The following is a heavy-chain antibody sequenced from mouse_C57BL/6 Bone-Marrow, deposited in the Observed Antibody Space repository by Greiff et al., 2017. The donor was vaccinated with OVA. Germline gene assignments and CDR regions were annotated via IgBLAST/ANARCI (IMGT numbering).Heavy chain of an antibody. CDR1: GFSLTSYG. Sequence: QVQLKQSGPGLVAPSQSLSITCTVSGFSLTSYGVHWVRQPPGKGLEWLVVIWSDGSTTYNSALKSRLSISKDNSKSQVFLKMNSLQTDDTAMYYCARHGDYGSSYSWFAYWGQGTLVTVSA. CDR2: IWSDGST. D-gene: IGHD1-1*01. V-gene: IGHV2-6-1*01. J-gene: IGHJ3*01. CDR3: ARHGDYGSSYSWFAY.